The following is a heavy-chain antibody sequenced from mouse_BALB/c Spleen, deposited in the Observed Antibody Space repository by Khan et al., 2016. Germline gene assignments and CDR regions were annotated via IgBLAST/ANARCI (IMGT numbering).Heavy chain of an antibody. J-gene: IGHJ2*01. CDR2: IHPNSGNT. Sequence: QVQLQQPGSVLVRPRASVKLSCKASGYTFTSSWMHWAKQRPGQGLEWIGEIHPNSGNTNYNEQFKGKATLTVDTSSTTAYVDLSSLTSEDSAVYYCARWSLDYWGQGTTLTVSS. CDR1: GYTFTSSW. CDR3: ARWSLDY. V-gene: IGHV1S130*01. D-gene: IGHD6-2*01.